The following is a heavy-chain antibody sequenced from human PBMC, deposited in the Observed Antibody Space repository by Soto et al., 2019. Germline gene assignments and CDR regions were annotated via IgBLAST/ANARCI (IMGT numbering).Heavy chain of an antibody. V-gene: IGHV3-21*02. D-gene: IGHD3-22*01. Sequence: EVQLVESGGGLVKPGGSLRLSCAASGFTFSSYSMNWVRQAPGKGLEWVSSITGSSSYIYYADSVKGRFTGSRDNAKNSLYLQMNSLRAEDTAVYYCARDVYYYDSSAYWAYWGQGTLVTVSS. CDR2: ITGSSSYI. CDR1: GFTFSSYS. J-gene: IGHJ4*02. CDR3: ARDVYYYDSSAYWAY.